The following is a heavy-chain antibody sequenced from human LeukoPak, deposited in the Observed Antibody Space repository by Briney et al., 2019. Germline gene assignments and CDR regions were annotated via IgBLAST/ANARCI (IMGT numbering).Heavy chain of an antibody. J-gene: IGHJ5*02. D-gene: IGHD2-21*02. CDR3: TTHIVVVTAANWFDP. Sequence: GGSLRLSCAASGFTFSNAWMSWVRQAPEKGLEWVGRIKSKTDGGTTDYAAPVKGRFTISRDDSKNTLYLQMNSLKTEDTAVYYCTTHIVVVTAANWFDPWGQGTLVTVSS. CDR1: GFTFSNAW. CDR2: IKSKTDGGTT. V-gene: IGHV3-15*01.